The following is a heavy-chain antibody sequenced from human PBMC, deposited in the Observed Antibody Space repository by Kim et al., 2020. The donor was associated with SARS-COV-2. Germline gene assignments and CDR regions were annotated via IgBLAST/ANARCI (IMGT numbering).Heavy chain of an antibody. CDR2: IGTAGDT. Sequence: GGSLRLSCTASGFTFSSYDMHWVRQATGKGLEWVSAIGTAGDTYFPGSVQGRFTISRENAKNSLYLQMNSLRAGDTAEYFCARAGYGGNFDSYYGMDVWG. V-gene: IGHV3-13*01. D-gene: IGHD4-17*01. CDR3: ARAGYGGNFDSYYGMDV. J-gene: IGHJ6*01. CDR1: GFTFSSYD.